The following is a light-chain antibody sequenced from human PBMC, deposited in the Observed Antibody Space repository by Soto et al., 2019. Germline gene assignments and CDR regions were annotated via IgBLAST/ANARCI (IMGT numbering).Light chain of an antibody. V-gene: IGKV1D-12*01. CDR2: AAS. CDR3: QQTNIFPYT. J-gene: IGKJ2*01. CDR1: QGISSW. Sequence: DIQMTQSPSSVSASVGDRVTFTCRASQGISSWLAWYQQKPGKAPKPLIYAASTLQGAVPSRFSGRGSGTDFSLTISSLQPEDFATYYCQQTNIFPYTFGQGTKVDIK.